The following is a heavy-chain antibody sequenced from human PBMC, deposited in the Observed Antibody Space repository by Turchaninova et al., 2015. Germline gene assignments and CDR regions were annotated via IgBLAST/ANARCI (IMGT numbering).Heavy chain of an antibody. CDR2: INPNSGDT. Sequence: QVQLVQSGAEVKKPGASVKVPCKAYGYTFTRYYMHWVRQAPGQGLEWMGRINPNSGDTNYAQKFQGRVTMTRDTSINTAYMEVSGLTSDDTAVYYCARGFESQPNWFDPWGQGTLVTVSS. V-gene: IGHV1-2*06. CDR1: GYTFTRYY. CDR3: ARGFESQPNWFDP. D-gene: IGHD1-1*01. J-gene: IGHJ5*02.